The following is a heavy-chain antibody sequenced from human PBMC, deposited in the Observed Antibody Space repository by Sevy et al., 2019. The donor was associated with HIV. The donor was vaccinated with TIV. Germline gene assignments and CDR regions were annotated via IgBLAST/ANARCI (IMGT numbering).Heavy chain of an antibody. CDR2: IYKSGTT. D-gene: IGHD4-17*01. CDR1: GGSISSGGHF. J-gene: IGHJ4*02. Sequence: SETLSLTCTVSGGSISSGGHFWTWIRHPPGKGLEWIGYIYKSGTTYHSPSLKSRVTILVDTSKNQFSLKLTSVSAADTAVYYCAREEYGHYLPDYWGQGTLVTVSS. V-gene: IGHV4-31*03. CDR3: AREEYGHYLPDY.